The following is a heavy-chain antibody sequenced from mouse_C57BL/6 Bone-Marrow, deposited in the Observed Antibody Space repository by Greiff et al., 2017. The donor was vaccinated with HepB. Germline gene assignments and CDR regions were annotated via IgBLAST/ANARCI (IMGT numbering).Heavy chain of an antibody. J-gene: IGHJ4*01. CDR1: GFTFSDFY. CDR2: SRNKANDYTT. Sequence: EVQLVESGGGLVQSGRSLRLSCATSGFTFSDFYMEWVRQAPGKGLEWIAASRNKANDYTTEYSASVKGRFIVSRDTSQSILYLQMNALRAEDTAIYYCARNGYYGMDYWGQGTSVTVSS. CDR3: ARNGYYGMDY. V-gene: IGHV7-1*01.